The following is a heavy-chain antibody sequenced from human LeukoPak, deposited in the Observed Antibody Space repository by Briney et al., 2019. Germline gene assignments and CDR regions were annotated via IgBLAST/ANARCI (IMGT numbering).Heavy chain of an antibody. CDR1: GGSISSSSYY. J-gene: IGHJ5*02. V-gene: IGHV4-39*01. D-gene: IGHD1-26*01. CDR3: ARQIVGATSVWFDP. CDR2: IYYSGST. Sequence: SETLSLTCTVSGGSISSSSYYWGWICQPPGKGLEWIGSIYYSGSTYYNPSLKSRVTISVDTSKNQFSLKLSSVTAADTAVYYFARQIVGATSVWFDPWGQGTLVTVYS.